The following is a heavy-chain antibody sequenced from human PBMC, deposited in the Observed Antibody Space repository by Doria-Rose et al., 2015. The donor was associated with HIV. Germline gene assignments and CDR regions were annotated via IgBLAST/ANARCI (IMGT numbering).Heavy chain of an antibody. CDR2: ISSGGTT. D-gene: IGHD3-10*01. V-gene: IGHV4-30-4*01. J-gene: IGHJ4*02. CDR3: ARARNYGFPHFFDF. Sequence: QAQLQESGPGLVRPSQTLSLTCTVSGDSISSGDSFWSWIRQPPGKGPEWIGYISSGGTTYYYPSLRGRLTISLDASKNQFPLDLNSVTAADTAVYYCARARNYGFPHFFDFWGQGTLVTVSS. CDR1: GDSISSGDSF.